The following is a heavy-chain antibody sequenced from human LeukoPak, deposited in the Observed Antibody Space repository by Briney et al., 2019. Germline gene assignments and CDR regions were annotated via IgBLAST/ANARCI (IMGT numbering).Heavy chain of an antibody. CDR3: ARDEELEHPFDY. CDR2: IYRSGST. CDR1: GYSISSGYY. Sequence: SETLSLTCTVSGYSISSGYYWGWIRQPPGKGLEWIGSIYRSGSTYYNPSLKSRVTISVDTSKNQFSLKLSSVTAADTAVYYCARDEELEHPFDYWGQGTLVTVSS. D-gene: IGHD1-26*01. V-gene: IGHV4-38-2*02. J-gene: IGHJ4*02.